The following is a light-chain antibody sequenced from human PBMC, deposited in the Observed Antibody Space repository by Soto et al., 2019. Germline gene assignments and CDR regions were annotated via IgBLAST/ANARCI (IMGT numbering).Light chain of an antibody. CDR3: QQRSTWPPA. Sequence: EIVLTQSPATLSLSPGERATLSCRASQSVGNSLAWYQHKPGLAPRLLISDASYRATGIPARFSGSGSGTDFTLTISSLEPEDVALYYCQQRSTWPPAFGQGTKLEIK. J-gene: IGKJ2*01. CDR2: DAS. CDR1: QSVGNS. V-gene: IGKV3-11*01.